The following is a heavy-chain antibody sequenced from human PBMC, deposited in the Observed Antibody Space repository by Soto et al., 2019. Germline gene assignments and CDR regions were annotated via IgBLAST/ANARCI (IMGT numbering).Heavy chain of an antibody. Sequence: PGGSLRLSCAASGLTFSSYWMHWVRQAPGKGLVWVSRINSDGSSTNYADSVKGRFTISRDNAKNTLYLQMNSLRAEDSAVYYCAIDRWDAYGAYWGQGTLVTVSS. J-gene: IGHJ4*02. CDR2: INSDGSST. V-gene: IGHV3-74*01. CDR1: GLTFSSYW. CDR3: AIDRWDAYGAY. D-gene: IGHD4-17*01.